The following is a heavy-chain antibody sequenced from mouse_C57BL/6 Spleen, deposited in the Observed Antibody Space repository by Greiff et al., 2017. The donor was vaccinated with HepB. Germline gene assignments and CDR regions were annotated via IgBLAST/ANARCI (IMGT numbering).Heavy chain of an antibody. CDR3: ARRNYGSSLFDY. CDR1: GFTFSDYG. V-gene: IGHV5-17*01. J-gene: IGHJ2*01. CDR2: ISSDSSGI. D-gene: IGHD1-1*01. Sequence: EVKLMESGGGLVKPGGSLKLSCAASGFTFSDYGMHWVRQAPEKGLEWVTYISSDSSGIYYADTVKGRFTISRDNAKNTLFLQMTRLRSEDTAMFYCARRNYGSSLFDYWGQGTTLTVSS.